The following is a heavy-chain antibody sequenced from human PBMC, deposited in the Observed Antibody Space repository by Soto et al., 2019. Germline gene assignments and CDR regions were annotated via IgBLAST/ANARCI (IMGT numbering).Heavy chain of an antibody. CDR3: ARQFDYDSSGHYYAY. J-gene: IGHJ4*02. CDR1: GGTFSSHA. Sequence: VKVSCKASGGTFSSHAISWVRQAPGQGLEWMGGIIPMFATPNYAEKFQGRLSITADESTTTVYMQLSSLRSQDTAVYYCARQFDYDSSGHYYAYWGQGTLVTVSS. V-gene: IGHV1-69*01. D-gene: IGHD3-22*01. CDR2: IIPMFATP.